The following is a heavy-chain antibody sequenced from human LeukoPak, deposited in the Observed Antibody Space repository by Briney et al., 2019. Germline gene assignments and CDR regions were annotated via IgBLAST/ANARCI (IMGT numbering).Heavy chain of an antibody. D-gene: IGHD1/OR15-1a*01. CDR2: IHYSGIT. J-gene: IGHJ4*02. V-gene: IGHV4-59*08. CDR1: GGXISGYY. Sequence: SETLSLTCTVSGGXISGYYCSWIRQPPGKGLEWIGYIHYSGITTYNPSLKSRVTISEDTSKNQFSLKLSSATAADRAVYYCARHINKRFDYWGQGTLVTVSS. CDR3: ARHINKRFDY.